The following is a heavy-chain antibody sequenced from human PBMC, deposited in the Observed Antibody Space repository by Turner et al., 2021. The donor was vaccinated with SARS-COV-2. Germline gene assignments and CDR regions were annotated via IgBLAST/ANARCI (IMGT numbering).Heavy chain of an antibody. V-gene: IGHV4-39*01. CDR2: IYYSGST. CDR1: GGSISSSPYY. D-gene: IGHD3-10*01. Sequence: QLQLQESGPGLVKPSETLSPTCTVSGGSISSSPYYWGWIRQPPGKGLEWIGSIYYSGSTYYNPSLKSRVTISVDTSKNQFSLKLSSVTAADTAVYYCARRSEGYYGSGSHWFDPWGQGTLVTVSS. J-gene: IGHJ5*02. CDR3: ARRSEGYYGSGSHWFDP.